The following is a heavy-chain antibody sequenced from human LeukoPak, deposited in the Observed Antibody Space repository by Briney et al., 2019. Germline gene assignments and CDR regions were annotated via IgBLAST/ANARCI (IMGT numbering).Heavy chain of an antibody. CDR3: ARYGSSGNLDY. V-gene: IGHV4-59*08. J-gene: IGHJ4*02. CDR1: GGSISGYY. CDR2: ICYSGST. Sequence: PSETLSLTCTVSGGSISGYYWSWIRQPPGKGLEWIGYICYSGSTSYNPSLKSRVTISVDTSKNQFSLKLSSVAAADTAVYYCARYGSSGNLDYWGQGTLVTVSS. D-gene: IGHD3-10*01.